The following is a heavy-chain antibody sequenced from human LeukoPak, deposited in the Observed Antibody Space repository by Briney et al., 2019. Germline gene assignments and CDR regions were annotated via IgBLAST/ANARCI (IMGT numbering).Heavy chain of an antibody. CDR1: GGSISSSSYY. CDR3: ASRGYSYGDY. Sequence: PSETLSLSCTVSGGSISSSSYYWGWIRQPPGKGLEWIGSIYYSGSTYYNPSLKSRVTISVDTSKNQFSLKLSSVTAADTAVYYCASRGYSYGDYWGQGTLVTVSS. J-gene: IGHJ4*02. V-gene: IGHV4-39*01. D-gene: IGHD5-18*01. CDR2: IYYSGST.